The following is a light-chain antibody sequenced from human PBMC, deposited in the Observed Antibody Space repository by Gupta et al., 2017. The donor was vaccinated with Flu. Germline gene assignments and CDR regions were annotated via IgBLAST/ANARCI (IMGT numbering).Light chain of an antibody. J-gene: IGLJ3*02. CDR3: SSYTSSSPPVV. CDR2: EVS. CDR1: SSDIGSYNR. Sequence: QSALTQPPSVSGSPGQSVTLSCTGSSSDIGSYNRVSWYQQPPGTAPKLIIYEVSNRPSGVPDRFSGSKSGNTASLTISGLQAKDEADYYCSSYTSSSPPVVFGGGTKLTVL. V-gene: IGLV2-18*02.